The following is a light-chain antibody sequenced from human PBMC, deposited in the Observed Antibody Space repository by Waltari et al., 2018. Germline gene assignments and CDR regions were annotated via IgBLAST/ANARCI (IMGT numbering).Light chain of an antibody. CDR2: QSS. V-gene: IGKV1-5*03. CDR3: QQYHTYWR. CDR1: QSISSW. J-gene: IGKJ1*01. Sequence: DIQMTQSLSTLSASVGDRVTITCRASQSISSWVAWYQQKPGKAPKLMIYQSSSLESGVPAMFSGGGSGTEFTLTISSLQPDDFATYYCQQYHTYWRFGQGTKVEIK.